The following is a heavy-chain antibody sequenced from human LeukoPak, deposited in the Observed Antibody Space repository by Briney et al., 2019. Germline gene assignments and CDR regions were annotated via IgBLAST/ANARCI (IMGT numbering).Heavy chain of an antibody. J-gene: IGHJ5*02. D-gene: IGHD3-10*01. CDR3: ARDVGTMVRGVIITSWFDP. V-gene: IGHV3-33*01. CDR2: IWYDGSNK. Sequence: PGRSLRLSCAASGFTFSSYGMHWVRQAPGKGPEWVAVIWYDGSNKYYADSVKGRFTISRDNSKNTLYLQMNSLRAEDTAVYYCARDVGTMVRGVIITSWFDPWGQGTLVTVSS. CDR1: GFTFSSYG.